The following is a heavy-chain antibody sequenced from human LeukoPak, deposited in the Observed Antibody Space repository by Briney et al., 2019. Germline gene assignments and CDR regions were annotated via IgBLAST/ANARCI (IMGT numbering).Heavy chain of an antibody. J-gene: IGHJ3*02. CDR1: GFTFSSYA. D-gene: IGHD2-15*01. CDR2: ISYDGSNK. V-gene: IGHV3-30*04. CDR3: ASLMLGYCSGGSCYSDAFDI. Sequence: GSLRLSRAASGFTFSSYAMHWVRQAPGKGLEWVAVISYDGSNKYYADSVKGRFTISRDNSKNTLYLQMNSLRAEDTAVYYCASLMLGYCSGGSCYSDAFDIWGQGTMVTVSS.